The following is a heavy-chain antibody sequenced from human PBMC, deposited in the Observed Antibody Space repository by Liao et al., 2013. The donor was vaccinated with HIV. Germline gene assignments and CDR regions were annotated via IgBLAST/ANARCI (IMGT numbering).Heavy chain of an antibody. CDR2: IYYSGST. D-gene: IGHD2-2*01. J-gene: IGHJ6*03. CDR1: GGSISSSSYY. CDR3: ARSPRYCSTTSCYSRPRDDSYNYYMDV. V-gene: IGHV4-39*07. Sequence: QLQLQESGPGLVKPSETLSLTCTVSGGSISSSSYYWGWIRQPPGKGLEWIGYIYYSGSTYYNPSLKSRVTISVDTSKNQFSLKLSSVTAADTAVYYCARSPRYCSTTSCYSRPRDDSYNYYMDVWGKGTTVTVSS.